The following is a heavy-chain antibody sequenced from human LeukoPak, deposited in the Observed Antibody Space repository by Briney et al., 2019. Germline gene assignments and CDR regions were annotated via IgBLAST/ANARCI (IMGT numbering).Heavy chain of an antibody. Sequence: GASVKVSCKASGGTFSSYAISWVRQAPGQGLEWMGRIIPIFGTANYAQKFQGRVTITADESTSTAYMELSSLRSEDTAVYYCARGDTNRKQWLPKDWGQGTLVTVSS. J-gene: IGHJ4*02. CDR3: ARGDTNRKQWLPKD. CDR2: IIPIFGTA. CDR1: GGTFSSYA. V-gene: IGHV1-69*13. D-gene: IGHD6-19*01.